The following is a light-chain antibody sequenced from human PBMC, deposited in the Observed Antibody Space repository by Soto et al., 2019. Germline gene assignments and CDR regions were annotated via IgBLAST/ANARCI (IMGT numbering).Light chain of an antibody. CDR1: QSVSSN. J-gene: IGKJ4*01. CDR3: QQYNSWPLT. V-gene: IGKV3D-15*01. CDR2: DIF. Sequence: EIPVTPGAAVLSESPGARATPPGGASQSVSSNLAWYQQKPGQAPRLVIYDIFTRATGVPTRISGSGSGTEFTLTISSLQSEDFAVYYCQQYNSWPLTFGGGTKVDIK.